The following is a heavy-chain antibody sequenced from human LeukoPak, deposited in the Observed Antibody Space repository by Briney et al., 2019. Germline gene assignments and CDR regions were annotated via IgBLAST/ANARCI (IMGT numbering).Heavy chain of an antibody. CDR3: ARGGHCSSSSCYLGAFDI. D-gene: IGHD2-2*01. CDR2: ISSSGTTT. CDR1: GFTFSDYF. J-gene: IGHJ3*02. V-gene: IGHV3-11*04. Sequence: GGSLRLSCAASGFTFSDYFMTWIRQAPGKGLAWVSYISSSGTTTYYADSVKGRSTTSRDNAKNSLYLQVNSLRAEDTAVYYCARGGHCSSSSCYLGAFDIWGQGTMVTVSS.